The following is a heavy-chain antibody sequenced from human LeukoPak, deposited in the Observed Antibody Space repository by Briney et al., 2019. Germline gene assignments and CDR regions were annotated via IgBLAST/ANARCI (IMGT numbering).Heavy chain of an antibody. CDR3: ARESGYCSSTSCRIHAFDI. CDR1: GYTFTGYY. J-gene: IGHJ3*02. CDR2: INPNSGGT. D-gene: IGHD2-2*01. Sequence: ASVKVSCKASGYTFTGYYMHWVRQAPGQGLEWMGWINPNSGGTNNAQKFQGRVTMTRDTSISTAYMELSRLRSDDTAVYYCARESGYCSSTSCRIHAFDIWGQGTMVTVSS. V-gene: IGHV1-2*02.